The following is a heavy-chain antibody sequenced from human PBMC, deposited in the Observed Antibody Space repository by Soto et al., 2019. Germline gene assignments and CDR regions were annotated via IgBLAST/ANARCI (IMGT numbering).Heavy chain of an antibody. V-gene: IGHV3-72*01. Sequence: GGSLRLSCAASGFTFSDHYMAWVRQAPGKGLEWVGRTRKQANSYTTEYAAAVKGRFTISRDDSKNSLYLQMNSLKIEDTAVYYCAREVNNVVVPRYAMDVWGQGTTVTVSS. J-gene: IGHJ6*02. CDR2: TRKQANSYTT. CDR1: GFTFSDHY. CDR3: AREVNNVVVPRYAMDV. D-gene: IGHD2-2*01.